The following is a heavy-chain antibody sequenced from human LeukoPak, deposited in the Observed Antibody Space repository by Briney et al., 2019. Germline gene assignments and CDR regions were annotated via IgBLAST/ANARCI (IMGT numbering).Heavy chain of an antibody. J-gene: IGHJ4*02. CDR2: INAGNGNT. D-gene: IGHD3-10*01. Sequence: GASVTVSCKASGYTFTTYPIHWVRQAPGQRLEWMGWINAGNGNTKYSQKFQGRVTITRDSSASTAYMELSSLRSEDTAVYYCAKDASGSHHDYWGQGTLVTVSS. V-gene: IGHV1-3*01. CDR1: GYTFTTYP. CDR3: AKDASGSHHDY.